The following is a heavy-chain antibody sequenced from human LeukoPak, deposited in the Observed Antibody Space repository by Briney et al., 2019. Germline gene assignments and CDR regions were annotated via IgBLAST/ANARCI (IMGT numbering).Heavy chain of an antibody. J-gene: IGHJ4*02. D-gene: IGHD6-6*01. Sequence: GASVKVSCKASGYTFSDYYMQWVRQAPGQGLEWMGWINPNSGGTNYAQKFQSRVTMTRDTSIRTAYMELSRLTSDDTAVYYCARDRTSSSHFDYWGQGTLVTVSS. CDR1: GYTFSDYY. CDR3: ARDRTSSSHFDY. CDR2: INPNSGGT. V-gene: IGHV1-2*02.